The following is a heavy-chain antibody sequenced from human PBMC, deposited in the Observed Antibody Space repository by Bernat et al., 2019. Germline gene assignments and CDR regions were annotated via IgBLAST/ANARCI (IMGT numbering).Heavy chain of an antibody. D-gene: IGHD3-3*01. J-gene: IGHJ4*02. V-gene: IGHV3-74*01. CDR1: GFTFSSYW. CDR2: FNSDGSGT. Sequence: EVQLVESGGGLVQPGGSLRLSCAASGFTFSSYWMHWVRQAPGKGLVWVSRFNSDGSGTTYADSVKDRFTISRDNAKNTVYLQMNSLRAEDTAVYYCARARYYDLIDYWGQGTLVTVSS. CDR3: ARARYYDLIDY.